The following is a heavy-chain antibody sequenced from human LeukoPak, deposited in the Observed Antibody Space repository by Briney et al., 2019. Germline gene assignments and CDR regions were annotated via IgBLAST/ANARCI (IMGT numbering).Heavy chain of an antibody. Sequence: SETLSLTCTVSGDSISSRNYYWAWIRQPPGKGLEWIGSIYYSGSTFYNPFLKSRVTISLHMSKNLFSLKLTSVTAADTAVYYCAGTYYYDSSGYYPFDYWGQGTLVTVSS. D-gene: IGHD3-22*01. CDR1: GDSISSRNYY. J-gene: IGHJ4*02. V-gene: IGHV4-39*01. CDR2: IYYSGST. CDR3: AGTYYYDSSGYYPFDY.